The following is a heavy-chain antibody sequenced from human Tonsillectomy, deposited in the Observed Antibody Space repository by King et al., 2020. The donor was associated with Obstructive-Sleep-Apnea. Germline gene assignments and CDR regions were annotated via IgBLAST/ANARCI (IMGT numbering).Heavy chain of an antibody. CDR2: INHRGSA. CDR3: ASGEVYYGDYDY. CDR1: GGSFSVYS. D-gene: IGHD4-17*01. J-gene: IGHJ4*02. Sequence: VQLQQWGAGLLKPSETLSLTCAVYGGSFSVYSLSWIRQPPGKGLEWSGEINHRGSATYNPSLKNRVTISVDTPKNQFSLKLSSVTAADTAVYYCASGEVYYGDYDYWGQGTLVTVSS. V-gene: IGHV4-34*01.